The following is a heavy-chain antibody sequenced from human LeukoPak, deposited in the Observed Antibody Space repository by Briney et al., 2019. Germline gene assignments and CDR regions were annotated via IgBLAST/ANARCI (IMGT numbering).Heavy chain of an antibody. D-gene: IGHD3-3*01. CDR1: GFTFSSYA. V-gene: IGHV3-9*03. J-gene: IGHJ4*02. CDR3: ARDGGYDFWSGPFYFDS. Sequence: GGSLRLSCAASGFTFSSYAMHWVRQAPGKGLEWVSGISGSSGSIGYADSVKGRFTISRDNAKNSLYLQMNSLRAEDMAFYYCARDGGYDFWSGPFYFDSWGQGILVTVSS. CDR2: ISGSSGSI.